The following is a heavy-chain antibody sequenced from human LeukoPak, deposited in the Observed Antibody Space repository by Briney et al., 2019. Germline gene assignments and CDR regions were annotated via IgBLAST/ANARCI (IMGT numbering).Heavy chain of an antibody. D-gene: IGHD3-10*01. V-gene: IGHV4-4*02. CDR1: GVSISSSNW. CDR2: IYHSGST. J-gene: IGHJ6*04. CDR3: ARGYGSGAYYYYGMDV. Sequence: SETMSLTCAVAGVSISSSNWGSWVRQPPGKGLEWIGKIYHSGSTNYNPSLKSRVTISVDKSQNQFSLKLSSVTAADTAVYYCARGYGSGAYYYYGMDVWGKGTTVTVSS.